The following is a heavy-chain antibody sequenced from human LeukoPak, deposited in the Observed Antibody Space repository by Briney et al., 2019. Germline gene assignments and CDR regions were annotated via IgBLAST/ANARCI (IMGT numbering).Heavy chain of an antibody. CDR2: ISAYNGNT. V-gene: IGHV1-18*01. CDR3: ARDRTTNYDSSGYYGDAFDI. D-gene: IGHD3-22*01. CDR1: GYTFTSYG. Sequence: EASVKVSCKASGYTFTSYGISWVRQAPGQGLEWMGWISAYNGNTNYAQKLQGRVTMTTDTSTSTAYMELRSLRSDDTAVYYCARDRTTNYDSSGYYGDAFDIWGQGTMVTVSS. J-gene: IGHJ3*02.